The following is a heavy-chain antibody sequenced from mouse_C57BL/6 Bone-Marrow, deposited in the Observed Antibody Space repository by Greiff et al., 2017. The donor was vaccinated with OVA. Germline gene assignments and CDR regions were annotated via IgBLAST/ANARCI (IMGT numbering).Heavy chain of an antibody. J-gene: IGHJ3*01. D-gene: IGHD2-2*01. CDR2: IHPNSGST. V-gene: IGHV1-64*01. Sequence: LQQPGAALVKPGASVKLSCQASGYTFTSYWMHWVKQRPGQGLEWIGMIHPNSGSTNYNEKFKSKATLTVDKSSSTAYMQLSSLTSEDSAVYYCARSTMVTTSFAYWGQGTLVTVSA. CDR1: GYTFTSYW. CDR3: ARSTMVTTSFAY.